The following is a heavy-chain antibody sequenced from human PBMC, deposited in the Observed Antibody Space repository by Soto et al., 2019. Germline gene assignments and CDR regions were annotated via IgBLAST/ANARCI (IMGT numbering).Heavy chain of an antibody. D-gene: IGHD2-21*02. CDR1: GSSISSSY. CDR2: IYYSGST. V-gene: IGHV4-59*08. Sequence: SETLSLTCAVSGSSISSSYWSWIRQPPGKGLEWIGYIYYSGSTNYNPSLKSRVTISVDTSKNQFSLKLSSVTAADTAVYYCARGRGALRDYWGQGTLVTVS. J-gene: IGHJ4*02. CDR3: ARGRGALRDY.